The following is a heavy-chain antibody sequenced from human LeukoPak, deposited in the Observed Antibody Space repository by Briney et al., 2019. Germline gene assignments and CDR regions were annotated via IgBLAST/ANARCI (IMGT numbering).Heavy chain of an antibody. D-gene: IGHD5-18*01. CDR2: HHSGGGT. J-gene: IGHJ3*02. CDR3: ARRERRGYTYGRGTLDI. V-gene: IGHV3-66*01. CDR1: GFTVSSNY. Sequence: GGSLRLSCAASGFTVSSNYMSWVRQTPGKGLEWVSLHHSGGGTYYADSVKGRFTISRDNSKNTLYLQMNSLRAEDTAVYYCARRERRGYTYGRGTLDIWGQGTMVTVSS.